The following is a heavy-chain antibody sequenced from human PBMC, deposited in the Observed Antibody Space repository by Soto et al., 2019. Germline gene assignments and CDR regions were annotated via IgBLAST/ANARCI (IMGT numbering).Heavy chain of an antibody. CDR3: ARCTHPPPPNSDFWSGYYYYYYYYMDV. CDR1: GGSISSYY. J-gene: IGHJ6*03. V-gene: IGHV4-59*01. D-gene: IGHD3-3*01. Sequence: SETLSLTCTVSGGSISSYYWSWIRQPPGKGLEWIGYIYYSGSTNYNPSLKSRVTISVDTSKNQFSLKLSSVTAADTAVYYCARCTHPPPPNSDFWSGYYYYYYYYMDVWGKGTTVTVSS. CDR2: IYYSGST.